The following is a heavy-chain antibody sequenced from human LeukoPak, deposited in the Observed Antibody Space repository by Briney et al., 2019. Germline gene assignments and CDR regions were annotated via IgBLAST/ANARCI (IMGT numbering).Heavy chain of an antibody. D-gene: IGHD6-6*01. Sequence: SETLSLTCTVSGGSISSYYWSWIRQPPGKGLEWIGYIYTSGSTNYDPSLKSRVTISVDTSKNQFSLMLSSVTAADTAVYYCARHGGIAARPGYYYMDVWGKGTTVTVSS. J-gene: IGHJ6*03. CDR2: IYTSGST. CDR1: GGSISSYY. V-gene: IGHV4-4*09. CDR3: ARHGGIAARPGYYYMDV.